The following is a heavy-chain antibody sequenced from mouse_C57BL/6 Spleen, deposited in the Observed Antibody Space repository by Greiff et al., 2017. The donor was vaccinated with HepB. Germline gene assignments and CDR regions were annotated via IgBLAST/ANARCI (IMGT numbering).Heavy chain of an antibody. V-gene: IGHV1-82*01. Sequence: QVQLKESGPELVKPGASVKISCKASGYAFSSSWMNWVKQRPGKGLEWIGRIYPGDGDTNYNGKFKGKATLTADKSSSTAYMQLSSLTSEDSAVYFCARWGPAQATNFDDWGQGTTLTVSS. CDR3: ARWGPAQATNFDD. D-gene: IGHD3-2*02. J-gene: IGHJ2*01. CDR1: GYAFSSSW. CDR2: IYPGDGDT.